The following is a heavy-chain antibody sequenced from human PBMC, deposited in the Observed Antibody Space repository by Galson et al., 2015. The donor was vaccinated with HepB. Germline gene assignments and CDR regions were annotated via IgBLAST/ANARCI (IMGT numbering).Heavy chain of an antibody. Sequence: SLRLSCAASGFTFRNFAMSWVRQAPGKGLEWVALVIGSGGNRFYADSVRGRFTISRDNSMNTLFLQMNGLGAEDTATYYCAKNSGYCADATCYRFGSWGQGTLVTVSS. CDR1: GFTFRNFA. D-gene: IGHD2-8*01. CDR2: VIGSGGNR. J-gene: IGHJ4*02. V-gene: IGHV3-23*01. CDR3: AKNSGYCADATCYRFGS.